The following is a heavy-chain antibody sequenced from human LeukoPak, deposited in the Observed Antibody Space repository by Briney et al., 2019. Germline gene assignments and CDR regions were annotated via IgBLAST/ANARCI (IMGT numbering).Heavy chain of an antibody. D-gene: IGHD2-8*01. V-gene: IGHV1-2*02. J-gene: IGHJ5*02. CDR3: ARGCTNGVCPPWFDP. CDR2: INPNSGGT. CDR1: GYTFTGYY. Sequence: GASVKVSCKASGYTFTGYYMHWVRQAPGQGLEWMGWINPNSGGTNYAQKFQGRVTMTRDTSISTAYMELSRLRSDDTAVYYCARGCTNGVCPPWFDPWGQGTLVTVSS.